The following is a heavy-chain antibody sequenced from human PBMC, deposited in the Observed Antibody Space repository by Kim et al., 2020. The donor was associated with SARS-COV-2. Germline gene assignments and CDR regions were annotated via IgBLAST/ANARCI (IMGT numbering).Heavy chain of an antibody. J-gene: IGHJ5*02. CDR2: INHSGST. CDR3: ARFGIAAAGFDP. Sequence: SETLSLTCAVYGGSFSGYYWSWIRQPPGKGLEWIGEINHSGSTNYNPSLKSRVTISVDTSKNQFSLKLSSVTAADTAVYYCARFGIAAAGFDPWGQGTLVTVSS. CDR1: GGSFSGYY. D-gene: IGHD6-13*01. V-gene: IGHV4-34*01.